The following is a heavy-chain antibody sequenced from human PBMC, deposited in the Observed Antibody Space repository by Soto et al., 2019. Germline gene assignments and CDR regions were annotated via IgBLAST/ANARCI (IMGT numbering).Heavy chain of an antibody. J-gene: IGHJ6*02. D-gene: IGHD3-10*01. Sequence: QVQLVQSGVEVNKPGSSVRVSCKASGDTFKNSVISCVRQAPGQGLEWMGGTIPLFGTTDYAQKFKGRLTITTDESTTTAYMEVSRLTSEDTAVYYCVAELDFGKLSVVWGQGTTVIVSS. CDR2: TIPLFGTT. CDR1: GDTFKNSV. V-gene: IGHV1-69*01. CDR3: VAELDFGKLSVV.